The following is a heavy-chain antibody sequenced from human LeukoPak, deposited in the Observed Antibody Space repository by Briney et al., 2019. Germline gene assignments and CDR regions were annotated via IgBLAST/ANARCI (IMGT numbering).Heavy chain of an antibody. CDR1: GGSFSSYY. Sequence: SETLSLTCAVYGGSFSSYYWSWIRQPPGKGLEWIGYIYYSGSTNYNPSLKSRVTISVDTSKNQFSLKLSSVTAADTAVYYCARELGTVTTANYFDYWGQGTLVTVSS. J-gene: IGHJ4*02. CDR2: IYYSGST. D-gene: IGHD4-11*01. CDR3: ARELGTVTTANYFDY. V-gene: IGHV4-59*01.